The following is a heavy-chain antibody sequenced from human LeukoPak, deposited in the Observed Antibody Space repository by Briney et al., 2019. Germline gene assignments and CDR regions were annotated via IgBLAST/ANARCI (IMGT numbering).Heavy chain of an antibody. CDR2: ISYDGNRE. V-gene: IGHV3-30-3*01. D-gene: IGHD6-13*01. CDR3: AKEGGYSSSLPRLGYDY. J-gene: IGHJ4*02. Sequence: GRSLRLSCEASGFTFDNYAMHWVRQAPGKRLEWVAVISYDGNREYYPDSVKGRFTISRDNSKNTLYLQMNGLKTEDTAVYYCAKEGGYSSSLPRLGYDYWGQGTLVTVSS. CDR1: GFTFDNYA.